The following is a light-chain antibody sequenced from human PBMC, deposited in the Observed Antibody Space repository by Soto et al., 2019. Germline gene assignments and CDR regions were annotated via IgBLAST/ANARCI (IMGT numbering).Light chain of an antibody. CDR1: SSDVGAYNY. J-gene: IGLJ1*01. Sequence: QSVLTQPASVSGSPGQSITISCTGTSSDVGAYNYVSWNQQHPGKAPKLMTYDVSNRPSGVSNRFSGSKSGNTASLTISGLQAEDEADYYCSSYTSSSTRRYVFGTGTKVSFL. V-gene: IGLV2-14*01. CDR3: SSYTSSSTRRYV. CDR2: DVS.